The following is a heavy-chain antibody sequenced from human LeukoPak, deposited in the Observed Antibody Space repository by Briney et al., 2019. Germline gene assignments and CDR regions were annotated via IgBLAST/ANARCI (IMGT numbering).Heavy chain of an antibody. CDR1: GFTFSDYY. J-gene: IGHJ4*02. D-gene: IGHD6-25*01. Sequence: KPGGSLRLSCAASGFTFSDYYMSWIRQAPGKGLEWVSYISSSGSTIYYADSVKGRFTISRDYAKNALFLQMNSLRAEDTAVYYCTAAPNTTPGSLGHWGQGTLVTVSS. CDR2: ISSSGSTI. CDR3: TAAPNTTPGSLGH. V-gene: IGHV3-11*01.